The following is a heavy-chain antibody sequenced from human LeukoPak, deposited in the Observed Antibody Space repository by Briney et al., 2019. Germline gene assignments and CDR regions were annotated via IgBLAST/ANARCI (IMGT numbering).Heavy chain of an antibody. V-gene: IGHV1-69*05. J-gene: IGHJ4*02. CDR2: IIPIFGTA. Sequence: SVKVSCKASGGTFSSYAISWVRQAPGQGLEWMGGIIPIFGTANYAQKFQGRVTITRDSSASTAYMELSSLRSEDTAVYYCARGIWSARTVDYYLDYWGQGTLVTVSS. D-gene: IGHD2-21*01. CDR3: ARGIWSARTVDYYLDY. CDR1: GGTFSSYA.